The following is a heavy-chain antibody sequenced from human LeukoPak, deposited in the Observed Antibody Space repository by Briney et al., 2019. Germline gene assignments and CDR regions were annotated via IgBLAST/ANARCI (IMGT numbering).Heavy chain of an antibody. CDR1: GGSIGSYY. CDR2: IYHSGST. J-gene: IGHJ4*02. Sequence: PSETLSLTCTVSGGSIGSYYWSWIRQPPGKGLEWIGHIYHSGSTNYNPSLKSRVTISLDTSKNQFSQTLSSVTAADTAVYYCARDREYNYGADYWGQGTLVTVSS. D-gene: IGHD4/OR15-4a*01. CDR3: ARDREYNYGADY. V-gene: IGHV4-59*01.